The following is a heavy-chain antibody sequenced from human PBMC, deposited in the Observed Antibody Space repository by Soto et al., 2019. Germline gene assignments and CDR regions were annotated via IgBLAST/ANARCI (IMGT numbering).Heavy chain of an antibody. CDR3: ARQATHYYDSSGYMKNAFDI. Sequence: SVKVSCKASGGTFSSYAISWVRQAPGQGLEWLGGIIPIFNTANYAQKFQGRATITADESTSTAYMELTSLRSEDTAVYYCARQATHYYDSSGYMKNAFDIWGQGTMVTVSS. CDR1: GGTFSSYA. CDR2: IIPIFNTA. V-gene: IGHV1-69*13. D-gene: IGHD3-22*01. J-gene: IGHJ3*02.